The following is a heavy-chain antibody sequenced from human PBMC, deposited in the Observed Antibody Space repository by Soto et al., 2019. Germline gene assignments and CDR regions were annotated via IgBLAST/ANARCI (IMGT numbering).Heavy chain of an antibody. CDR2: INHSGST. Sequence: SETLSLTCAVYGGSFSGYYWSWIRQPPGKGLEWIGEINHSGSTNYNPSLKSRVTISVDTSKNQFSLKLSSVTAADTAVYYCARGSSGITIFGVVIREPNYYYGMDVWGQGTTVTVSS. D-gene: IGHD3-3*01. V-gene: IGHV4-34*01. CDR1: GGSFSGYY. CDR3: ARGSSGITIFGVVIREPNYYYGMDV. J-gene: IGHJ6*02.